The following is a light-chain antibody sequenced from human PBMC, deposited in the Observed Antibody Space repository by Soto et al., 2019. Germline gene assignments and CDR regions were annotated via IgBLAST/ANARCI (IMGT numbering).Light chain of an antibody. CDR2: AAY. CDR1: QSISSY. J-gene: IGKJ4*01. CDR3: QQYHKWPPFT. Sequence: DIQMTQSPSSLSASVGDRVTITCRASQSISSYLYWYQQKPGKAPKLMVFAAYSLQSGVPSRFSGSGSGTDFTLTISSLQSEDFAVYYCQQYHKWPPFTFGGGTKVDIK. V-gene: IGKV1-39*01.